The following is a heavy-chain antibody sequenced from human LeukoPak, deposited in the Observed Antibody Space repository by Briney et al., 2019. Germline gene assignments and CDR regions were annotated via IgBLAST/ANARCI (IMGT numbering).Heavy chain of an antibody. V-gene: IGHV3-11*01. CDR2: ISSSGSTI. CDR3: ARDSSHYDFWSGYAFDY. CDR1: GFTFSDYY. D-gene: IGHD3-3*01. Sequence: GGSLRLSCAASGFTFSDYYMSWIRQAPGKGLEWVSYISSSGSTIYYADSVKGRFTISRDNAKNSLYLQMNSLRAEDTAVYYCARDSSHYDFWSGYAFDYWGQGTLVTVSS. J-gene: IGHJ4*02.